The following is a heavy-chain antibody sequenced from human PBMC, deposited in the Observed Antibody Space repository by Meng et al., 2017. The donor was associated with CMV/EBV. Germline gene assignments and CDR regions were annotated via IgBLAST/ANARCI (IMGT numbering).Heavy chain of an antibody. Sequence: SQTLSLTCAIPGDSVSSNSAAWNWTRQSPSRGLEWLGRTYYRSKWYNDYAVSVKSRITINPDTPKNQFSLQLNSVTPEDTAVYYCARDGSSSGYWFDPWGQGTLVTVSS. V-gene: IGHV6-1*01. CDR2: TYYRSKWYN. D-gene: IGHD3-22*01. CDR3: ARDGSSSGYWFDP. CDR1: GDSVSSNSAA. J-gene: IGHJ5*02.